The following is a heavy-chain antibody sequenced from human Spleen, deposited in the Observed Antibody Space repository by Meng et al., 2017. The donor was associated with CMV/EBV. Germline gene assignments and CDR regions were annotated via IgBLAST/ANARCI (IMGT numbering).Heavy chain of an antibody. D-gene: IGHD3-3*01. Sequence: CQPSVCNFTSSAITWVQQATGQGLEWMGWMNPNSGNTYCAQKFQGRVTMARNTSISTAYMELSSLKSEDTAVYYCARFLTGRYNYFGPWGQGTLVTVSS. CDR2: MNPNSGNT. V-gene: IGHV1-8*01. CDR3: ARFLTGRYNYFGP. J-gene: IGHJ5*02. CDR1: VCNFTSSA.